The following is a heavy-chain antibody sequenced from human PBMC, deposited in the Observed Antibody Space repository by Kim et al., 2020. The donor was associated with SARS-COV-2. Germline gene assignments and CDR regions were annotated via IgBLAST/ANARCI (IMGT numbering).Heavy chain of an antibody. J-gene: IGHJ4*02. Sequence: YSADSVRRRSTLSRDNSKNTLYLQMTSLRAEDTAVYYCAKDLSPGTPFDYWGQGTLVSVSS. V-gene: IGHV3-23*01. CDR3: AKDLSPGTPFDY. D-gene: IGHD1-1*01.